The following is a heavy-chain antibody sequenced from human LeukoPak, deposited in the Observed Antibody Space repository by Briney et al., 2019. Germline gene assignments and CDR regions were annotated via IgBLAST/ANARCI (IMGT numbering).Heavy chain of an antibody. V-gene: IGHV4-59*01. D-gene: IGHD6-13*01. Sequence: SETLSLTCTVSGGSINSYYWSWIRQPPGKGLECIGYIHYTGSTNYNPSLKSRVTISVDTSKSQFSLKLSSVTAADTAVYYCARAYSSSWYNYYIDYWGQGTLVTVSS. J-gene: IGHJ4*02. CDR2: IHYTGST. CDR3: ARAYSSSWYNYYIDY. CDR1: GGSINSYY.